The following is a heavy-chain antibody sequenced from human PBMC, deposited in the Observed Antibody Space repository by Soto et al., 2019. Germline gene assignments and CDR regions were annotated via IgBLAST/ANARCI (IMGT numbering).Heavy chain of an antibody. CDR2: IYPGGDNR. Sequence: ASVKVSCKATGYSLTSHYMHWVRQAPGQGLEWMGTIYPGGDNRAYAQKFRGRVTMTKDTSTSTVYMELNSLTSEDTAVYYCARGSYDSSWYWGQGTLVTVSS. CDR3: ARGSYDSSWY. J-gene: IGHJ4*02. CDR1: GYSLTSHY. V-gene: IGHV1-46*01. D-gene: IGHD6-13*01.